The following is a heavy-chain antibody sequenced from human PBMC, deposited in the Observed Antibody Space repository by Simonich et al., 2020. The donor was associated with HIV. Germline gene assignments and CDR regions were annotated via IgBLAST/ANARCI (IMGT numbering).Heavy chain of an antibody. V-gene: IGHV4-34*01. Sequence: QVQLQQWGAGLLKPSETLSLTCAVYGGSFSGYYWSLIRQPPGKGLEWIEKINHSGSTNYNPALKSRVTISVDTSKNQFSQKLSSVTAADTAVYYCARGFYQRLYYFDYWGQGTLVTVSS. CDR2: INHSGST. CDR1: GGSFSGYY. CDR3: ARGFYQRLYYFDY. J-gene: IGHJ4*02. D-gene: IGHD2-2*01.